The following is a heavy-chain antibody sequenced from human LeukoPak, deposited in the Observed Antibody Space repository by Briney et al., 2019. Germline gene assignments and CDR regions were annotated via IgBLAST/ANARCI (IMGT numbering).Heavy chain of an antibody. CDR1: GGSIGSNY. V-gene: IGHV4-39*01. Sequence: SETLSLTCTVSGGSIGSNYWTWIRQPPGKGLEWIGSIYYSGSTYYNPSLKSRVTISVDTSKNQFSLKLSSVTAADTAVYYCARQPSNDFWSGYYPQYYFDYWGQGTLVTVSS. CDR3: ARQPSNDFWSGYYPQYYFDY. J-gene: IGHJ4*02. D-gene: IGHD3-3*01. CDR2: IYYSGST.